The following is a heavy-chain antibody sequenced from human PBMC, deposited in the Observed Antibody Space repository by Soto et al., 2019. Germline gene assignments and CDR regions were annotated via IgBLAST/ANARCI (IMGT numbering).Heavy chain of an antibody. J-gene: IGHJ3*02. CDR1: GGTLSDHG. CDR2: TMPVSHTA. Sequence: QVQLEQSGAEVKKPGSSVKISCKASGGTLSDHGVSWLRQAPGQGLEWVGATMPVSHTAKYAPKFQGRGTIEADNSTKIAYMELGSLRSDDTAFYYCARGVYGSGNYYTGPSAFDIWGQGTLVIVSS. D-gene: IGHD3-10*01. V-gene: IGHV1-69*06. CDR3: ARGVYGSGNYYTGPSAFDI.